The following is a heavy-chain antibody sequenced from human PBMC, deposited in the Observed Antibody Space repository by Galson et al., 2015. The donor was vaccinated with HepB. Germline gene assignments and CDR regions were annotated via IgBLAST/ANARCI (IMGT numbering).Heavy chain of an antibody. V-gene: IGHV3-73*01. CDR1: GFTFSGSA. Sequence: SLRLSCAASGFTFSGSAMHWVRQAPGKGLEWVGRIRSKANSYATAYAASVKGRFTISRDDSKNTAYLQMNSLKTEDTAVYYCSGVVPAASPSPWGQGTLVTVSS. D-gene: IGHD2-2*01. CDR2: IRSKANSYAT. J-gene: IGHJ5*02. CDR3: SGVVPAASPSP.